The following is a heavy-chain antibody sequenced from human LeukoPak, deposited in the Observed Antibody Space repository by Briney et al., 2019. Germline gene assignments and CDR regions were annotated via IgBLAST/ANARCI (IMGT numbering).Heavy chain of an antibody. Sequence: GGSLRLSCAASGFTFDDYAMHWVRQAPGKGLEWVSGISWNSGSIGYADSVKGRFTISRDNSKNTLYLQMNSLRAEDTAVYYCAKGKGEGWTDYWGQGTLVIVSS. CDR3: AKGKGEGWTDY. CDR2: ISWNSGSI. V-gene: IGHV3-9*01. CDR1: GFTFDDYA. D-gene: IGHD3-16*01. J-gene: IGHJ4*02.